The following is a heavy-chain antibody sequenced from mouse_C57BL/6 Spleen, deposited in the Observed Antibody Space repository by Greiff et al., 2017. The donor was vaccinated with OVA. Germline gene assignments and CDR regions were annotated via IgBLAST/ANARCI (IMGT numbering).Heavy chain of an antibody. Sequence: VHLVESGAELVKPGASVKLSCKASGYTFTSYWMHWVKQRPGRGLEWIGRIDPNSGGTKYNEKFKSKATLTVDKPSSTAYMQLSSLTSEDSAVYYCARWGHYYGSSSLYYYAMDYWGQGTSVTVSS. J-gene: IGHJ4*01. CDR3: ARWGHYYGSSSLYYYAMDY. CDR2: IDPNSGGT. CDR1: GYTFTSYW. D-gene: IGHD1-1*01. V-gene: IGHV1-72*01.